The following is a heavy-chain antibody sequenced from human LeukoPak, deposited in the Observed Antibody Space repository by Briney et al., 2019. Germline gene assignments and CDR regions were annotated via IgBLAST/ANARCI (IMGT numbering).Heavy chain of an antibody. CDR1: GGSISSSSYY. CDR2: INHSGST. J-gene: IGHJ5*02. CDR3: ARRNSARSYYYDSSGYPGGVAP. D-gene: IGHD3-22*01. V-gene: IGHV4-39*07. Sequence: SETLSLTCTVSGGSISSSSYYWSWIRQPPGKGLEWIGEINHSGSTNYNPSLKSRVTISVDTSKNQFSLKLSSVTAADTAVYYCARRNSARSYYYDSSGYPGGVAPWGQGTLVTVSS.